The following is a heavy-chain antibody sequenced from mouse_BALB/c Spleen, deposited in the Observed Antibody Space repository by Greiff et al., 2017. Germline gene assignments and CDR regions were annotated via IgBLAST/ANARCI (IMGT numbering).Heavy chain of an antibody. J-gene: IGHJ2*01. CDR2: IDPANGNT. Sequence: VQLKESGAELVEPGASVKLSCTASGFNIKDTYMHWVKQRPEQGLEWIGRIDPANGNTKYDPKFQGKATITADTSSNTAYLQLSSLTSEDTAVYYCARDTTVVANDYWGQGTTLTVSS. CDR1: GFNIKDTY. V-gene: IGHV14-3*02. D-gene: IGHD1-1*01. CDR3: ARDTTVVANDY.